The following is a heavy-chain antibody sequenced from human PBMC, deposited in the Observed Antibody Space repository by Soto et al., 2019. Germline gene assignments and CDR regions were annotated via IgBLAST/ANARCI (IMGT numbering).Heavy chain of an antibody. CDR1: GYTLTSYD. Sequence: ASVKVSCKASGYTLTSYDVHWVRQAPGQGLEWMGIINPSGGSTSYAQKFQGRVTMTRDTSTSTVYMELSSLRSEDTAVYYCAKILGYCSGGSCYSGYYYGMDVWGQGTTVTVSS. CDR3: AKILGYCSGGSCYSGYYYGMDV. CDR2: INPSGGST. D-gene: IGHD2-15*01. V-gene: IGHV1-46*01. J-gene: IGHJ6*02.